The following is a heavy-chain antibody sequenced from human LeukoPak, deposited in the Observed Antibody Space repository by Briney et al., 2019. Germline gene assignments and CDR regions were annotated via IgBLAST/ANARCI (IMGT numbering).Heavy chain of an antibody. Sequence: PETLSLTCAVSGGSISSSNWWSWVRQPPGKGLKWIGEIYHSGSTNYNPSLKSRVTISVDKSKNQFSLKLSSVTAADTAVYYCASVRAVAALYFDYWGQGTLVTVSS. D-gene: IGHD6-19*01. V-gene: IGHV4-4*03. CDR2: IYHSGST. J-gene: IGHJ4*02. CDR3: ASVRAVAALYFDY. CDR1: GGSISSSNW.